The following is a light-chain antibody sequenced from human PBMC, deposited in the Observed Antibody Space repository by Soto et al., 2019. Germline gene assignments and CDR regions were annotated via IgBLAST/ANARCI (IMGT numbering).Light chain of an antibody. Sequence: EIVLTQSPATLSVSLGDSATLSCRASQSVSLSLAWFQMRPGQPPRLLICGASTRATDIPARFSGSGSGTDFTLTISSLQSEEFAVYFCQQYHIWPSWTFGQGTKVEHK. CDR1: QSVSLS. J-gene: IGKJ1*01. CDR2: GAS. V-gene: IGKV3-15*01. CDR3: QQYHIWPSWT.